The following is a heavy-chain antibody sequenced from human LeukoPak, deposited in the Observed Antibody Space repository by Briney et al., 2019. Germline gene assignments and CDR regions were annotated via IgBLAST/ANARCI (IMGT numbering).Heavy chain of an antibody. V-gene: IGHV5-51*01. Sequence: GESLKISCKGSGYIFISYWIGWVRQMPGKGLEWMGIIYPGDSDTRYSPSFQGQVTISADKSISTAYLQWSSLKASDSATYYCARGDHFDSSGYPDSWGQGTLVTVSS. CDR3: ARGDHFDSSGYPDS. CDR1: GYIFISYW. D-gene: IGHD3-22*01. CDR2: IYPGDSDT. J-gene: IGHJ4*02.